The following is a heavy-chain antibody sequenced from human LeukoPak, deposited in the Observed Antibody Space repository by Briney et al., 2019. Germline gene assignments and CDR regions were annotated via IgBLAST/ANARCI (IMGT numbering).Heavy chain of an antibody. Sequence: ASVKVSCKASGYTFTGYYMHWVRQAPGQGLEWMGWINPNSGGTNYAQKFQGRVTMTRDTSISTAYMELSRLRSDDTAVYYCARLKWNVHWFDPWGQGTLVTVSS. CDR3: ARLKWNVHWFDP. CDR1: GYTFTGYY. V-gene: IGHV1-2*02. J-gene: IGHJ5*02. D-gene: IGHD1-20*01. CDR2: INPNSGGT.